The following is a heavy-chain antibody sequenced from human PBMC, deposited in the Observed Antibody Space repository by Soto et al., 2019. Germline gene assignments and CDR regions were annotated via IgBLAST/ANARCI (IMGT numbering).Heavy chain of an antibody. CDR1: GFTFGSYA. Sequence: EGQLLESGGGLVQPGGSLRLSYAASGFTFGSYAMSWVRQAPGKGQEWVSAISGSGGSTYYADSVKGRFTISRDNSKNTLYLQMNSLRAEDTAVYYCAKLFMPSSCWYPPIVDYWGQGTLVTVSS. J-gene: IGHJ4*02. CDR3: AKLFMPSSCWYPPIVDY. D-gene: IGHD6-13*01. CDR2: ISGSGGST. V-gene: IGHV3-23*01.